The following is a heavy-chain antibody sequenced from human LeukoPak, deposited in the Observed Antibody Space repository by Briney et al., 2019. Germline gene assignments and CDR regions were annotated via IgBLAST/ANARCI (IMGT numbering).Heavy chain of an antibody. CDR2: IYYSGST. V-gene: IGHV4-31*11. CDR1: GGSFSAYY. J-gene: IGHJ6*02. D-gene: IGHD6-13*01. Sequence: SETLSLTCAVYGGSFSAYYWSWIRQHPGKGLEWIGYIYYSGSTYYNPSLKSRVTISVDTSKNQFSLKLSSVTAADTAVYYCARVWGQQARTYYYYYGMDVWGQGTTVTVSS. CDR3: ARVWGQQARTYYYYYGMDV.